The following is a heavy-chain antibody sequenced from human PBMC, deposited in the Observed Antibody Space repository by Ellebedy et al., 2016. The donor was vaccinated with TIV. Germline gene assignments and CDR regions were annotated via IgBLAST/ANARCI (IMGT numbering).Heavy chain of an antibody. V-gene: IGHV3-21*01. Sequence: GESLKISCAASGFAFSYYSMTWVRQAPGKGPEWVASITGSTTYTYYANSLKGRFTISRDNAKNSLYLQMNSLRAEDTAVYYCARDQANYYYYGMDVWGPGTTVTVSS. CDR2: ITGSTTYT. CDR1: GFAFSYYS. CDR3: ARDQANYYYYGMDV. J-gene: IGHJ6*02.